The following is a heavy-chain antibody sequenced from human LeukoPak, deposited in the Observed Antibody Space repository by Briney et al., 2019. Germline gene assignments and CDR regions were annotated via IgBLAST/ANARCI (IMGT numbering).Heavy chain of an antibody. CDR2: IYHSGST. J-gene: IGHJ4*02. Sequence: SETLSLTCAVSGYSISSGYYWGWIRQPPGKGLEWIGSIYHSGSTYYNPSLKSRVTISVDTSKNQFSLKLSSVTAADTAVYYCARADGGPSGYDRYFDYWGQGTLVTVSS. V-gene: IGHV4-38-2*01. D-gene: IGHD5-12*01. CDR1: GYSISSGYY. CDR3: ARADGGPSGYDRYFDY.